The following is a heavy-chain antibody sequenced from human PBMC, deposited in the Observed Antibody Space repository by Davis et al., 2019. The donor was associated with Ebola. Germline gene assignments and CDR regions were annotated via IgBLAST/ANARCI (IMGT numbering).Heavy chain of an antibody. Sequence: GSLRLSCTVSGGSISSYYWSWIRQPPGKGLEWIGYIYYSGSTYYNPSLKSRVTISVDTSKNQFSLKLSSVTAADTAVYYCARVESGYYFDYWGQGTLVTVSS. CDR1: GGSISSYY. CDR2: IYYSGST. CDR3: ARVESGYYFDY. V-gene: IGHV4-59*08. J-gene: IGHJ4*02. D-gene: IGHD6-25*01.